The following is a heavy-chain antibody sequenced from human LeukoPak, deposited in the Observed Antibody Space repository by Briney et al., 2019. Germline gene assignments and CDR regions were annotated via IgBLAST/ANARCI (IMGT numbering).Heavy chain of an antibody. CDR3: ARAGRIAALGAFDI. CDR2: IYYSGST. CDR1: GVSISSSSYY. J-gene: IGHJ3*02. Sequence: SETLSLTCTVSGVSISSSSYYWGWIRQPPGKGLEWIGSIYYSGSTYYNPSLKSRVAISVDRSKNQFSLKLSSVTAADTAVYYCARAGRIAALGAFDIWGQGTMVTVSS. V-gene: IGHV4-39*01. D-gene: IGHD6-6*01.